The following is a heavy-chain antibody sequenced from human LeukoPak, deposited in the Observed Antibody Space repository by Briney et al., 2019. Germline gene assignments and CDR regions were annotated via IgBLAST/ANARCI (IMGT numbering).Heavy chain of an antibody. V-gene: IGHV3-74*03. J-gene: IGHJ4*02. CDR2: IRPEGTTT. CDR1: GFTFSTYW. CDR3: ARDLDWILFDY. Sequence: GGSLRLSCAASGFTFSTYWMHWVRQAPGKGLVWVARIRPEGTTTAYADSVKGRFTISRDNAKNTLFLQMNSLSAGDTAVYYCARDLDWILFDYWGQGTLVTVSS. D-gene: IGHD3-9*01.